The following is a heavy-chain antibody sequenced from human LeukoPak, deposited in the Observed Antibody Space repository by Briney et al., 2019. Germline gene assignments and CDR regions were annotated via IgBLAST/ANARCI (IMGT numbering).Heavy chain of an antibody. CDR3: ASVAGITGRNWFDP. V-gene: IGHV1-18*01. J-gene: IGHJ5*02. CDR1: GYTFTSYG. Sequence: ASVKVSCKASGYTFTSYGISWVRQAPGQGLEWVGWISAYNGNTNYAQKLQGRVTMTTDTSTSTAYMELRSLRSDDTAVYYCASVAGITGRNWFDPWGQGTLVTVSS. D-gene: IGHD1-20*01. CDR2: ISAYNGNT.